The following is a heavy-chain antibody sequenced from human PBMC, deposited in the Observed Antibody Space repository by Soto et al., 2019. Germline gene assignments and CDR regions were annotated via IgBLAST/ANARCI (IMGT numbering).Heavy chain of an antibody. J-gene: IGHJ4*03. CDR2: INDSGSA. CDR3: ARAGGYHDS. Sequence: AETLSLTCTVSGGSFSSYYWNWIRQPPGKGLEWIGYINDSGSAHYNPSLKSRVTISVDTFKNQFSLKLTSVTAADTAVYYCARAGGYHDSWGQGTMVTVSS. D-gene: IGHD7-27*01. V-gene: IGHV4-59*01. CDR1: GGSFSSYY.